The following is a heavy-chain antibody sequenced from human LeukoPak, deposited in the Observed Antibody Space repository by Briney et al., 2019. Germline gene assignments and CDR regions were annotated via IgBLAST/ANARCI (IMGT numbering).Heavy chain of an antibody. Sequence: RGSLRLSRAASGFTFSSYAMCGVPEALGKRLEWVSAISGSGGSTYYADSVKGRFTISRDNSKNTLYLQMNSLRAEDTAVYYCAKEDAVAHYFDYWGQGTLVTVSS. V-gene: IGHV3-23*01. D-gene: IGHD6-19*01. J-gene: IGHJ4*02. CDR1: GFTFSSYA. CDR2: ISGSGGST. CDR3: AKEDAVAHYFDY.